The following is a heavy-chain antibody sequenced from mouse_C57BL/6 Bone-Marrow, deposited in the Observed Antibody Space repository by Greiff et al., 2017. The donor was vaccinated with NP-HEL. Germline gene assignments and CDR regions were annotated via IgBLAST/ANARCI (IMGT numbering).Heavy chain of an antibody. CDR2: IRNKANNHAT. J-gene: IGHJ4*01. CDR3: TRRTTLPEGYYYAMDY. Sequence: EVKVEESGGGLVQPGGSMKLSCAASGFTFSDAWMDWVRQSPEKGLEWVAEIRNKANNHATYYAESVKGRFTISRDDSKSSVYLQMNSLRAEDTGIYYCTRRTTLPEGYYYAMDYWDQGTSVTVSS. V-gene: IGHV6-6*01. D-gene: IGHD1-1*01. CDR1: GFTFSDAW.